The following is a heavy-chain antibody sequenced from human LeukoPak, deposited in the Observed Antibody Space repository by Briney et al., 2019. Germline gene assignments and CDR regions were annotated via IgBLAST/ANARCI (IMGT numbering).Heavy chain of an antibody. V-gene: IGHV3-21*01. J-gene: IGHJ6*02. CDR3: ARDTQTTSVVTPIYYGMDV. D-gene: IGHD4-23*01. CDR2: ISSSSSYI. CDR1: GFTFSSYA. Sequence: GGSLRLSCAASGFTFSSYAMSWVRQAPGKGLEWVSSISSSSSYIYYADSVKGRFTISRDNAKNSLYLQMNSLRAEDTAVYYCARDTQTTSVVTPIYYGMDVWGQGTTVTVSS.